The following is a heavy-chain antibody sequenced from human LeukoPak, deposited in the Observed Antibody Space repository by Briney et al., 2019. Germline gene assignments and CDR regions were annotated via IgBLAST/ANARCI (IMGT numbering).Heavy chain of an antibody. CDR2: IYKNAIT. D-gene: IGHD3-10*01. CDR3: ARSLRVRGVPDYMDV. Sequence: GGSLRLSCAASGFTVSSNYMTWVRQAPGKGLEWVSVIYKNAITYYADTVKGRFTIPRDNSKNMLYLQMNSLRADDTAVYYCARSLRVRGVPDYMDVWGKGTTVTISS. V-gene: IGHV3-53*01. J-gene: IGHJ6*03. CDR1: GFTVSSNY.